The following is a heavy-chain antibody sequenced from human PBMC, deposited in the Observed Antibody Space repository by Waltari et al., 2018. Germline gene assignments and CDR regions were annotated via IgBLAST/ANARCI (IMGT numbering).Heavy chain of an antibody. CDR3: ARDKGGIGYYFDS. V-gene: IGHV3-48*02. CDR1: GFIFSTSG. Sequence: EVQLVESGGGLVQPGGSLRLSCAASGFIFSTSGMYWVRQAPGNGLEWISYISGSDSPIYYADSVKGRFTISRDNAKNSLYLQMNSLKDEDTAVYYCARDKGGIGYYFDSWGQGTLVTVSS. CDR2: ISGSDSPI. J-gene: IGHJ4*02. D-gene: IGHD1-26*01.